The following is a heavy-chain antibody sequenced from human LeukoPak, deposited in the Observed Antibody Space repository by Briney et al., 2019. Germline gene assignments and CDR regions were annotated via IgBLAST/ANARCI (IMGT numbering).Heavy chain of an antibody. CDR1: GFTFSSYG. CDR3: AKWGLGFGELFLNLDY. D-gene: IGHD3-10*01. CDR2: ISYDGSNK. Sequence: GKSLRLSCAASGFTFSSYGMHWVRQAPGKGLEWVAVISYDGSNKYYADSVKGRFTISRDNSKNTLYLQMNSLRAEDTAVYYCAKWGLGFGELFLNLDYWGQGTLVTVSS. J-gene: IGHJ4*02. V-gene: IGHV3-30*18.